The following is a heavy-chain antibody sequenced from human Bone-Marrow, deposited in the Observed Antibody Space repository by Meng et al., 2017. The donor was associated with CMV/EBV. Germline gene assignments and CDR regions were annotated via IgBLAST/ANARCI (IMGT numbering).Heavy chain of an antibody. CDR3: TLGLWWHGMDV. J-gene: IGHJ6*02. V-gene: IGHV4-31*03. Sequence: SETLSLTCTVSGGSISSGGYYWSWIRQHPGKGLEWIGYIYYSGSTYYNPSLKSRVTISVDTSKNQFSLKLSSVTAADTAVYYCTLGLWWHGMDVWGQGTTVTVSS. D-gene: IGHD4/OR15-4a*01. CDR2: IYYSGST. CDR1: GGSISSGGYY.